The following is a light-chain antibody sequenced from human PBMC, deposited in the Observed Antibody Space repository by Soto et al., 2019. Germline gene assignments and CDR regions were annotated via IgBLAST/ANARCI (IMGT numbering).Light chain of an antibody. CDR3: SSYTSSSTSV. CDR1: SSDVGGYNY. Sequence: QSALTQPASVAGSPGQSITISCTGTSSDVGGYNYVSWYQHHPGKAPKLMIYEVSSRPSGVSNRFSGPKSGNTASLIISGLQAEDEADYYCSSYTSSSTSVFGTGTKLTVL. V-gene: IGLV2-14*01. J-gene: IGLJ1*01. CDR2: EVS.